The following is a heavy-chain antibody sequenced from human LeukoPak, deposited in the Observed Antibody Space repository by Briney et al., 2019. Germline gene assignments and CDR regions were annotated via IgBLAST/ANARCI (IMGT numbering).Heavy chain of an antibody. V-gene: IGHV1-18*04. Sequence: VASVKVSCESSGYSFTTYGVSWVRQAPGQGLEWMGWIGPHNGDTNYAQRFEGSVTMTTDTSTSTVYMEVTSLTSDDTAVYYCARDRGYGVDTFDYWGQGTLVIVSS. D-gene: IGHD5/OR15-5a*01. CDR3: ARDRGYGVDTFDY. CDR1: GYSFTTYG. J-gene: IGHJ4*02. CDR2: IGPHNGDT.